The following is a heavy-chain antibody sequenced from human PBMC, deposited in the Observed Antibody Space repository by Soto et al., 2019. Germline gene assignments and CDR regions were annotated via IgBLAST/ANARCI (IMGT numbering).Heavy chain of an antibody. CDR2: INPNSGGT. CDR1: GYTFTDYH. V-gene: IGHV1-2*02. Sequence: ASEKVSCKASGYTFTDYHMQWVRQAPGQGLEWMGWINPNSGGTNYAQNFQGRVTMTRDTTISTAYMELSRLKSDDTAVYYCARAKGYYDSSGYLRWYYFDYWGQGTLVTVSS. D-gene: IGHD3-22*01. CDR3: ARAKGYYDSSGYLRWYYFDY. J-gene: IGHJ4*02.